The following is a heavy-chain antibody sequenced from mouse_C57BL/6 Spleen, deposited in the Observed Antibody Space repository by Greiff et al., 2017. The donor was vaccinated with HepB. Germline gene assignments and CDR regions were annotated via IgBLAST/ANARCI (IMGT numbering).Heavy chain of an antibody. CDR2: IDPSDSYT. J-gene: IGHJ4*01. D-gene: IGHD2-3*01. Sequence: QVQLQQPGAELVKPGASVKLSCKASGYTFTSYWMQWVKQRPGQGLEWIGEIDPSDSYTNYNQKFKGKATLTVDTSSSTAYMQLSSLTSEDSAVYYCARTWRIDGYYVSYAMDYWGQGTSVTVSS. CDR1: GYTFTSYW. V-gene: IGHV1-50*01. CDR3: ARTWRIDGYYVSYAMDY.